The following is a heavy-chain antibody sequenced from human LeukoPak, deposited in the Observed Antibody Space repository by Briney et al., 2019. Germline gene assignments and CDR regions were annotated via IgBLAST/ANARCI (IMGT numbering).Heavy chain of an antibody. CDR1: GGTFSSYA. J-gene: IGHJ4*02. Sequence: ASVKVSCKASGGTFSSYAISWVRQAPGQGLEWMGGIIPIFGTANYAQKFQGRVTVTTDESTSTAYMELSSLRSEDMAVYYCARSNSGSYQLAFDYWGQGTLVTVSS. CDR3: ARSNSGSYQLAFDY. D-gene: IGHD1-26*01. V-gene: IGHV1-69*05. CDR2: IIPIFGTA.